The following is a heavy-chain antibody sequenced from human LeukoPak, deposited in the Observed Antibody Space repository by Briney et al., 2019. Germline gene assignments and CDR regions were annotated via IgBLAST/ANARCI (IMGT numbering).Heavy chain of an antibody. D-gene: IGHD3-10*01. J-gene: IGHJ4*02. CDR1: GFTFSTYG. CDR2: IRYDGRNK. CDR3: AKVSLAMVPSGY. V-gene: IGHV3-30*02. Sequence: GGSLRLSCAASGFTFSTYGMHWVRQAPGKGLEWVAFIRYDGRNKYYADSVKGRFTISRDNSKNTLYLQMNSLRAEDTAVYYCAKVSLAMVPSGYWGQGTLVTVSS.